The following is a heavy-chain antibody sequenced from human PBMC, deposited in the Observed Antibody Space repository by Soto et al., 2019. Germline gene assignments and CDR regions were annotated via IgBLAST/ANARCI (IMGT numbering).Heavy chain of an antibody. CDR3: VRQGIDYLHGLAEV. CDR1: SGPSRSYN. Sequence: QVQLQQSGPRLVKPSETLSLTCTVSSGPSRSYNWCWIRQSPRRGLEWIGYVYYTGYTAYNPSLKSRVTISADTSTNNISLILRSVTAADTAVYYCVRQGIDYLHGLAEVWGQGTTVTVSS. CDR2: VYYTGYT. D-gene: IGHD1-26*01. V-gene: IGHV4-59*08. J-gene: IGHJ6*02.